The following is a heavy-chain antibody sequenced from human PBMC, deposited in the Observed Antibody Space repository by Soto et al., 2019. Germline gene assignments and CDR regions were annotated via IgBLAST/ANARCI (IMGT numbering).Heavy chain of an antibody. CDR1: GYTFNSYG. CDR2: ISAYNGNT. Sequence: QVQLVQSGAEIKKPGASVKVSCKASGYTFNSYGISWVRQAPGQGLEWMGWISAYNGNTNYAQKVQGRITMTTDTSASTAYMELRSLTSDDTAVYYCARDRRSNWNRIYYYYHMDVWGKGTTVTVSS. J-gene: IGHJ6*03. V-gene: IGHV1-18*01. D-gene: IGHD1-1*01. CDR3: ARDRRSNWNRIYYYYHMDV.